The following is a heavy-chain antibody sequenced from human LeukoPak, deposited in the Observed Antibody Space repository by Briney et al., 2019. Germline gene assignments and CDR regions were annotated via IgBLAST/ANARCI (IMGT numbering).Heavy chain of an antibody. Sequence: SETLSLTCTVSGGSISSSSYYWGRIRQPPGKGLEWIGTISYSGRTYYNPSLKSRVTISVDTSKNQFSLKLSSVTAADTAVYYCARVFGDYYGSGSYSYYYYYMDVWGKGTTVTISS. CDR3: ARVFGDYYGSGSYSYYYYYMDV. D-gene: IGHD3-10*01. V-gene: IGHV4-39*07. CDR1: GGSISSSSYY. CDR2: ISYSGRT. J-gene: IGHJ6*03.